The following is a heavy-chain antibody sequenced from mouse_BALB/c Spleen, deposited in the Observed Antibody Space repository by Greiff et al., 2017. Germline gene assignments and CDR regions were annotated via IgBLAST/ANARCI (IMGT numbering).Heavy chain of an antibody. CDR3: ARSGIYYYGSSYWYFDV. CDR2: IYPGNGDT. J-gene: IGHJ1*01. Sequence: QVQLQQPGAELVKPGASVKMSCKASGYTFTSYNMHWVKQTPGQGLEWIGAIYPGNGDTSYNQKFKGKATLTADKSSSTAYMQLSSLTSEDSAVYYCARSGIYYYGSSYWYFDVWGAGTTVTVSS. D-gene: IGHD1-1*01. V-gene: IGHV1-12*01. CDR1: GYTFTSYN.